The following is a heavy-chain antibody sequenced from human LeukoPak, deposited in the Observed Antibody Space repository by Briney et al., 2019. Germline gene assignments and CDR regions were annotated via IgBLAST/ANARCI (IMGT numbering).Heavy chain of an antibody. CDR1: GFTFSSHW. D-gene: IGHD3-10*01. V-gene: IGHV3-7*01. J-gene: IGHJ3*02. CDR2: IKEDGSAK. CDR3: ARNPGWGALDI. Sequence: GGSLSLSCAASGFTFSSHWMSWVRQAPGKGLEWVAIIKEDGSAKYCVDSVKGRFTISRDNAKNSLSLQMNSLRAEDTAVYYCARNPGWGALDIWGQGTMVTVSS.